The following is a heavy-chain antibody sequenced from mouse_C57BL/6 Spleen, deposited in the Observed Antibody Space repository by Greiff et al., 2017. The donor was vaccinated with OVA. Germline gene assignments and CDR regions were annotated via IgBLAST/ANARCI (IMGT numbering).Heavy chain of an antibody. V-gene: IGHV1-54*01. CDR3: ARWTWLRQKDWAMDY. Sequence: QVQLQQSGAELVRPGTSVKVSCKASGYAFTNYLIAWVKQRPGQGLEWIGVINPGSGGTNYNEKFKGKATLTADTSSSTAYMQLSSLTSEDSAVDFWARWTWLRQKDWAMDYWGQGTSVTVSS. J-gene: IGHJ4*01. CDR2: INPGSGGT. CDR1: GYAFTNYL. D-gene: IGHD2-2*01.